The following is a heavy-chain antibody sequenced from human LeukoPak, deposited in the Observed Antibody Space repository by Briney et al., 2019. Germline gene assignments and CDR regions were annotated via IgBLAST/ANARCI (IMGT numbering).Heavy chain of an antibody. J-gene: IGHJ4*02. Sequence: GGSLRLSCAASGFTFSNYAMSWGRQAPGKGLEWVSAISGSGGSTYYADSVKGRFTISRDNSKNTLYLQMDSLRVEDTAVYYCAKDSNSGSSFDYWGQGTLVTVSS. CDR3: AKDSNSGSSFDY. CDR2: ISGSGGST. CDR1: GFTFSNYA. V-gene: IGHV3-23*01. D-gene: IGHD1-26*01.